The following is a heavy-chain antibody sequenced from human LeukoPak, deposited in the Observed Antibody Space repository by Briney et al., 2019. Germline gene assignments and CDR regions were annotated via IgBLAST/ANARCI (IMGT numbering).Heavy chain of an antibody. CDR2: IYYSGST. V-gene: IGHV4-30-4*08. J-gene: IGHJ4*02. D-gene: IGHD2-2*02. Sequence: SETLSLTCTVSGGSISSYYWSWIRQPPGKGLEWIGYIYYSGSTYYNPSLKSRVTISVDTSKNQFSLKLSSVTAANTAVYYCARAKKEYCSSTSCYKDDYWGQGTLVTVSS. CDR1: GGSISSYY. CDR3: ARAKKEYCSSTSCYKDDY.